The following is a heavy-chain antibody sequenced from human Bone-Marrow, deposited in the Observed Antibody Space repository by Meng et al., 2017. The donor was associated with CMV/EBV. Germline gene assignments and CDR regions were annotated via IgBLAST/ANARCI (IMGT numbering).Heavy chain of an antibody. CDR1: GYTFTSYG. CDR3: ARGVGGSGWYAIVNAFDI. Sequence: ASVKVFCKASGYTFTSYGISWVRQAPGQGLEWMGWISAYNGNTNYAQKLQGRVTMTTDTSTSTAYMELSSLRSEDTAVYYCARGVGGSGWYAIVNAFDIWGQGTMVTVSS. CDR2: ISAYNGNT. D-gene: IGHD6-19*01. J-gene: IGHJ3*02. V-gene: IGHV1-18*01.